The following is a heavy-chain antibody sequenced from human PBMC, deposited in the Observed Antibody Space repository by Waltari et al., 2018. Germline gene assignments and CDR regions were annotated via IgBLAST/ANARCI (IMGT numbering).Heavy chain of an antibody. CDR1: GGSLSGYY. J-gene: IGHJ6*02. V-gene: IGHV4-34*01. CDR3: ARNGVWARGLRYYYYYGMDV. D-gene: IGHD2-8*01. CDR2: IKHSGST. Sequence: QVQLQQWGAGLLKPSETLSLTCAVYGGSLSGYYWNWIRQHQGKGPEWIGEIKHSGSTNYNPSLKSRVTISVDTSKNQFSLKLSSVTAADTAVYYCARNGVWARGLRYYYYYGMDVWGQGTTVTVSS.